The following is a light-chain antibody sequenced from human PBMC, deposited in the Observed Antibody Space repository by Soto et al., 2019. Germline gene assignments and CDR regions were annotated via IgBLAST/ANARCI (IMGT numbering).Light chain of an antibody. CDR3: QPYDNSLSGRVL. Sequence: QSALTQPRSVSGSPGQSVTISCTGTSSDVGAYNYVSWYQQRPGKAPKLMIYDVSKWPSGVPDRFSGSKSGNTASLTISGLQAEDEADYYCQPYDNSLSGRVLFGGGTKVTVL. CDR1: SSDVGAYNY. V-gene: IGLV2-11*01. CDR2: DVS. J-gene: IGLJ2*01.